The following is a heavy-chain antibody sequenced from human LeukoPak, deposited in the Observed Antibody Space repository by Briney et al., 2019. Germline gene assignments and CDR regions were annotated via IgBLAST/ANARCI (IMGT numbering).Heavy chain of an antibody. CDR2: INPNSGGT. Sequence: ASVKVSYKASVYTFTGYYMHWVRQPPGQGLEWTGWINPNSGGTKYARKFQGRVTMTRDTSISTAYMELSRLRSDDTAVYYCARDNSGSFGDYWGQGTLVAVSS. J-gene: IGHJ4*02. CDR3: ARDNSGSFGDY. CDR1: VYTFTGYY. V-gene: IGHV1-2*02. D-gene: IGHD6-19*01.